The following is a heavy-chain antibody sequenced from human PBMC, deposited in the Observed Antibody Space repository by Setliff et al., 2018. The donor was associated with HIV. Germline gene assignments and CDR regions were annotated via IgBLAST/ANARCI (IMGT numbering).Heavy chain of an antibody. Sequence: SETLSLTCTVSGDLINNHNWNWIRQSPEKGLEWLGNIHYSGTSNYYSSLKSRIVISLDTSKKQFSLHFYSVTAADTAVYYCARSRIRGYYDTSPAMAFDIWGQGTMVTVS. CDR2: IHYSGTS. J-gene: IGHJ3*02. CDR1: GDLINNHN. D-gene: IGHD3-22*01. CDR3: ARSRIRGYYDTSPAMAFDI. V-gene: IGHV4-59*08.